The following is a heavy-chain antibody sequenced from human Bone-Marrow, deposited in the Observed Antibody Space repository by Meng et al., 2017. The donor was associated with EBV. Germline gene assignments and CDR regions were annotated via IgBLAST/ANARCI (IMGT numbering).Heavy chain of an antibody. CDR1: GGTFRSDA. V-gene: IGHV1-69*01. J-gene: IGHJ4*02. D-gene: IGHD3-10*01. CDR3: ASESGRGFTPDY. CDR2: LIPMSDAP. Sequence: VQLVQCGGEVKKPGSSVKVSRKTSGGTFRSDAISWVRQAPGQGLEWMGGLIPMSDAPHYAQKFQGRVTITADESTSTHYMDLSGLRSEDTAMYYCASESGRGFTPDYWGQGTLVTVSS.